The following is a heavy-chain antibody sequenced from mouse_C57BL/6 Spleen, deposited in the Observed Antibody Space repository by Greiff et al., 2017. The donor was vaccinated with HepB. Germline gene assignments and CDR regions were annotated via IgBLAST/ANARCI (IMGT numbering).Heavy chain of an antibody. CDR2: IWGGGST. J-gene: IGHJ4*01. CDR3: AKHGNGYPHYAMDY. V-gene: IGHV2-9*01. D-gene: IGHD2-2*01. Sequence: VHLVESGPGLVAPSQRLSITCTVSGFSLTSYGVDWVRQPPGKGLEWLGVIWGGGSTNYNSARMSRLSISKDNSKSQVFLKMNSLQTDDTAMYYWAKHGNGYPHYAMDYWGQGTSVTVSS. CDR1: GFSLTSYG.